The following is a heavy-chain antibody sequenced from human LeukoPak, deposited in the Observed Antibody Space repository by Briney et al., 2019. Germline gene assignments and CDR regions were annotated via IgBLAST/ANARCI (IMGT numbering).Heavy chain of an antibody. J-gene: IGHJ4*02. CDR2: INRNGNT. V-gene: IGHV4-34*03. Sequence: PSETLSLTCAISDEPFSGYYWGWIRQPPGKGLELIGEINRNGNTDYNPSLKSRVSMSIDTSKNQFSLKLISVTAADTAVYYCCGSGWFAGPFGYWGQGALVTVSS. CDR1: DEPFSGYY. D-gene: IGHD6-19*01. CDR3: CGSGWFAGPFGY.